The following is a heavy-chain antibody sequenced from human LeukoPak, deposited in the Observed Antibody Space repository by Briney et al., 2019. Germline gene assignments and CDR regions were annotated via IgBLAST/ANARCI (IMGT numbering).Heavy chain of an antibody. CDR2: IIPIFGTA. CDR1: GYTFTSYG. Sequence: SVKVSCKASGYTFTSYGISWVRQAPGQGLEWMGGIIPIFGTANYAQKFQGRVTITADESTSTAYMGLSSLRSEDTAVYYCAREYRSTYFDYWGQGTLVTVSS. CDR3: AREYRSTYFDY. V-gene: IGHV1-69*13. J-gene: IGHJ4*02. D-gene: IGHD2-2*01.